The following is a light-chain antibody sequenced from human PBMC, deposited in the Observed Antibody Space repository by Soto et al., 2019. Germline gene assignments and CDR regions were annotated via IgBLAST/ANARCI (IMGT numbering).Light chain of an antibody. CDR3: SSSTSSRGYV. CDR2: EVS. CDR1: SSDVGGYNY. V-gene: IGLV2-14*01. J-gene: IGLJ1*01. Sequence: QSALTQPASVSGSPGQSITISCTGTSSDVGGYNYVSWYQQHPGKAPKLMIYEVSNRPSGVSNRCSGSKSGNTASLTISGLQDEDEADYYCSSSTSSRGYVVGTGTKLTVL.